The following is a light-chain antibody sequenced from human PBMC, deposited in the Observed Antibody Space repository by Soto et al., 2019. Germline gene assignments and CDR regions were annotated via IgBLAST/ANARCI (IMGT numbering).Light chain of an antibody. Sequence: QSVLTQPASVSGSPGQSITISCTGNSSDVGGYNYVSWYQQDPGKAPKVMIYDVSNRPSGVSHRFSASKSGNTASLTFSGLQADDEADYYCSSYTSSSTYVFGTGTKVTVL. CDR2: DVS. CDR3: SSYTSSSTYV. CDR1: SSDVGGYNY. J-gene: IGLJ1*01. V-gene: IGLV2-14*01.